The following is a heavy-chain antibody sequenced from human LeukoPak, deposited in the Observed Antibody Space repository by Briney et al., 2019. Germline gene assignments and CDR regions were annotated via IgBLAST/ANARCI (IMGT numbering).Heavy chain of an antibody. J-gene: IGHJ4*02. CDR1: GYTFTGYY. CDR2: INPNNGDT. CDR3: ARSHGGNSFDY. Sequence: ASVKVSCKASGYTFTGYYMHRMRQAPGQGLEWMGWINPNNGDTNYAQKFRGTVTMTRDTSISTLYMELSSLRSDDTAVYYCARSHGGNSFDYWGQGTLVTVSS. D-gene: IGHD4-23*01. V-gene: IGHV1-2*02.